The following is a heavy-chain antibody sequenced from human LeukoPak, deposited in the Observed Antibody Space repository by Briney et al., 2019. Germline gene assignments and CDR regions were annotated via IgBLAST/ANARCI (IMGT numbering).Heavy chain of an antibody. CDR3: ARGLSLELPRTFDY. Sequence: ASVKVSRKASGYTFTSCAMHWVRPAPGQRLEWMGWINAGNGNTKYSQKFQGRVTITRDTSTSTAYMELRSLRSDDTAVYYCARGLSLELPRTFDYWGQGTLVTVSS. D-gene: IGHD1-26*01. CDR2: INAGNGNT. V-gene: IGHV1-3*01. CDR1: GYTFTSCA. J-gene: IGHJ4*02.